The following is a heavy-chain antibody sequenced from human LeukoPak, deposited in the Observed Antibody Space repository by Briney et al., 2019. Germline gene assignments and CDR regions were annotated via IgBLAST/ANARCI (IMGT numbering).Heavy chain of an antibody. CDR1: GFTVSSNY. V-gene: IGHV3-53*01. Sequence: PGGSLRLSCAASGFTVSSNYMSWVRQAPGKGLEWVSVIYSGGSTYYADSVKGRFTISRDNSKNTLYLQMNSLRAEDTAVYYCASDPDTIERGPDWGQGTLVTVSS. CDR3: ASDPDTIERGPD. J-gene: IGHJ4*02. CDR2: IYSGGST. D-gene: IGHD3-10*01.